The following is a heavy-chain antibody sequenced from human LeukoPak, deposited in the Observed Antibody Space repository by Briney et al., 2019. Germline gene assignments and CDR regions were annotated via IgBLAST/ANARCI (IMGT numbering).Heavy chain of an antibody. J-gene: IGHJ2*01. CDR3: ARDTGWYFDL. Sequence: PGGSLRLSCAASGFTFSGYWMHWVRQVPGKGLVWVSRITGDGSSTSYADSVKGRFTISRDNAKNTLFLQMIRLRAEDTAVYYCARDTGWYFDLWGRGTLVTVSS. CDR2: ITGDGSST. D-gene: IGHD4-17*01. CDR1: GFTFSGYW. V-gene: IGHV3-74*01.